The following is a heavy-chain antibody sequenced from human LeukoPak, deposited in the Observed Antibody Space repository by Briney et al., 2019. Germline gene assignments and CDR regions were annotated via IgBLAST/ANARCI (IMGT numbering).Heavy chain of an antibody. D-gene: IGHD1-26*01. CDR3: AISPIVGATSGAFDI. Sequence: SETLSLTCDVSGGSIDSTNWWNWVRQPPGKGLEWIGEIHHDGRINYNPSLKSRVTLSVDKSKNQFSLKLSSVTAADTAVYYCAISPIVGATSGAFDIWGQGTMVTVSS. CDR1: GGSIDSTNW. J-gene: IGHJ3*02. CDR2: IHHDGRI. V-gene: IGHV4/OR15-8*01.